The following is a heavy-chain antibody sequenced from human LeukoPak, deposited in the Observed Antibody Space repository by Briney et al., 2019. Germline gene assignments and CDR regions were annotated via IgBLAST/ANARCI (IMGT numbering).Heavy chain of an antibody. D-gene: IGHD2-15*01. V-gene: IGHV4-31*03. Sequence: SETLSLTCTVSGGSISSGGYYWSWIRQHPGKGLEWIGYIYYSGSTYYNPSLKSRVTISVDTSKNQFSLKLSSVTAADTAVYYCARRGPPTPNLSCSGGSCHPLAFDYWGQGTLVTVSS. J-gene: IGHJ4*02. CDR1: GGSISSGGYY. CDR3: ARRGPPTPNLSCSGGSCHPLAFDY. CDR2: IYYSGST.